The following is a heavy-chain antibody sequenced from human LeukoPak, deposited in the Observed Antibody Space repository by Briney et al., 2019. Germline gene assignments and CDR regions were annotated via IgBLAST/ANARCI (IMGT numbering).Heavy chain of an antibody. V-gene: IGHV4-39*01. J-gene: IGHJ3*02. D-gene: IGHD2-8*01. CDR3: ARTGDIVLMVYAIAAFDI. CDR1: GGSISSSSYY. CDR2: IYYSGST. Sequence: SETLSLTCTVSGGSISSSSYYWGWIRQPPGKGLEWIGSIYYSGSTYYNPSLKSRVTISVDTSKNQFSLKLSSVAAADTAVYYWARTGDIVLMVYAIAAFDIWGQGTMVTVSS.